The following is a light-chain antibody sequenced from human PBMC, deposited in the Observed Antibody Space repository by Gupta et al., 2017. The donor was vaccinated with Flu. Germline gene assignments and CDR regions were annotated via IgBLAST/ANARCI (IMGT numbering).Light chain of an antibody. CDR2: DDS. CDR1: SIGTKS. CDR3: QVWDGSSDYPAI. V-gene: IGLV3-21*02. J-gene: IGLJ2*01. Sequence: SYVLTQPPSASVAPVQTARITCGGTSIGTKSVHWYQQKQGQAPVLVVYDDSDRPSGIPERFSGSNSGNTATLTISGVEAGDEADYYGQVWDGSSDYPAIFGGGTKLSVL.